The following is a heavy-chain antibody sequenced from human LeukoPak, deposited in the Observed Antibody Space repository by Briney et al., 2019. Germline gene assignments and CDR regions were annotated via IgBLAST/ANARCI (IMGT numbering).Heavy chain of an antibody. Sequence: GGSQRLSCAASGFTFRSHGMHWVRQAPGKGLEWVAFIWYDGSNKYYTDSVKGRFTISRDNSKNTLYLQMNSLRAEDTAVYYCAGDRATSYFDYWGQGALVTISS. J-gene: IGHJ4*02. V-gene: IGHV3-33*01. D-gene: IGHD1-26*01. CDR3: AGDRATSYFDY. CDR1: GFTFRSHG. CDR2: IWYDGSNK.